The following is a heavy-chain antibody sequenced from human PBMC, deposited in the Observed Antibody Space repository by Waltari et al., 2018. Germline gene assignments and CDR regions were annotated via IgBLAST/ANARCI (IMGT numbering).Heavy chain of an antibody. D-gene: IGHD6-19*01. CDR3: ARGYQWLVYFDY. V-gene: IGHV4-61*02. CDR2: IYTSGST. J-gene: IGHJ4*02. CDR1: GGSISSGSYY. Sequence: QVQLQESGPGLVKPSQTLSLTCTVSGGSISSGSYYWSWIRQPAGKGLEWIGRIYTSGSTNYNPSLKSRVTISVDTSKNQFSLKLSSVTAADTAVYYCARGYQWLVYFDYWGQGTLVTVSS.